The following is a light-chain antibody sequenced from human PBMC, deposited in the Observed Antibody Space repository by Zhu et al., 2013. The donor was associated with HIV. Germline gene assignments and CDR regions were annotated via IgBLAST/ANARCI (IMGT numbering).Light chain of an antibody. J-gene: IGKJ3*01. Sequence: IQMTQSPSTLSASVGDRVTITCRASQGIRNDLGWYQQKPGKAPTLLVYAASTTADEVPSRFSGRGSGTEFTLTIGSLHPEDFATYYCQHVNNNAAFGPGTKVDV. V-gene: IGKV1-6*01. CDR1: QGIRND. CDR2: AAS. CDR3: QHVNNNAA.